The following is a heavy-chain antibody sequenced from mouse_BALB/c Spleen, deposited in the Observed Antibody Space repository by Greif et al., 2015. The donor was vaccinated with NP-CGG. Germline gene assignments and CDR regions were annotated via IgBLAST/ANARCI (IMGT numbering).Heavy chain of an antibody. CDR1: GYAFSSYW. V-gene: IGHV1-80*01. Sequence: QVQLQQSGAELVRPGSSVKISCKASGYAFSSYWMNWVKQRPGQGLEWIGQIYPGDGDTNYNGKFKGKATLTADRSSSTAYMQPRSLKSEDSAVYFCARSQGYYFDYWGQGTTLTVSS. CDR3: ARSQGYYFDY. J-gene: IGHJ2*01. CDR2: IYPGDGDT.